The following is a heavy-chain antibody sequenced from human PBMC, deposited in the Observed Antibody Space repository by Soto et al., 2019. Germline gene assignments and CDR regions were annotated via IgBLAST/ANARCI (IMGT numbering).Heavy chain of an antibody. D-gene: IGHD6-6*01. Sequence: GGSLRLSCAASGFTFSSYSMNWVRQAPGKGLEWVSYISSSSSTIYYADSVKGRFTISRDNAKNSLYLQMNSLRAEDTAVYYCAGAYVAEEYSSSSLYIWGQGTMVTVSS. CDR2: ISSSSSTI. V-gene: IGHV3-48*01. CDR1: GFTFSSYS. CDR3: AGAYVAEEYSSSSLYI. J-gene: IGHJ3*02.